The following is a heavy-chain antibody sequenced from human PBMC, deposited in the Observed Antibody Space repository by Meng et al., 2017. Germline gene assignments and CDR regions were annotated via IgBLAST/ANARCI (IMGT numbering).Heavy chain of an antibody. CDR3: AREIAAAYCGGDCYL. V-gene: IGHV1-69*01. J-gene: IGHJ5*02. D-gene: IGHD2-21*02. CDR2: IIPIFGTA. CDR1: GGTFSSYA. Sequence: QVALVQSGAGVKEAGSAVKVSCKASGGTFSSYAISWVRQAPGQGLEWMGGIIPIFGTANYAQKFQGRVTITADESTSTAYMELSSLRSEDTAVYYCAREIAAAYCGGDCYLWGQGTLVTVSS.